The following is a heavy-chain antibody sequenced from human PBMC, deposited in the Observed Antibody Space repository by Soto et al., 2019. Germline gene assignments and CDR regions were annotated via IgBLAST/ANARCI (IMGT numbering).Heavy chain of an antibody. CDR2: IYYSGST. V-gene: IGHV4-59*01. CDR1: GGSISSYY. J-gene: IGHJ5*02. D-gene: IGHD2-15*01. CDR3: ARAAVVAATPSWTQLGGFDP. Sequence: SETLSLTCTVSGGSISSYYWSWIRQPPGKGLEWIGYIYYSGSTNYNPSLKSRVTISVDTSKNQFSLKLSSVTAADTAVYYCARAAVVAATPSWTQLGGFDPWGQGTLVTVSS.